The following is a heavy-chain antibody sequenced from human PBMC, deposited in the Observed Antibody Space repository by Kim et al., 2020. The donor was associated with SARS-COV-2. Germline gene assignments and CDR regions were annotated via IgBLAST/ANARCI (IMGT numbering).Heavy chain of an antibody. V-gene: IGHV5-51*01. CDR2: IYPGDSDT. CDR1: GYTFTTYW. D-gene: IGHD1-7*01. CDR3: ARGLRSANWYSPLQYYFDL. Sequence: GESLKISCQGSGYTFTTYWIAWVRQMPGKGLEWMGIIYPGDSDTRYSPSFQGQVTISADRSIDTAYLQWTTLRASDTAIYYCARGLRSANWYSPLQYYFDLLGQGTLVTVSS. J-gene: IGHJ4*02.